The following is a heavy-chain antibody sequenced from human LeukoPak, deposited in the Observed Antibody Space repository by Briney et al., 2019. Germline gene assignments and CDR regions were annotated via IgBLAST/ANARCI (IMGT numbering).Heavy chain of an antibody. D-gene: IGHD3-10*01. CDR1: GGTFSSYA. Sequence: SVKVSCKASGGTFSSYAISWVRQAPGQGLEWMGRIIPIFGIANYAQKFQGRVTITADKSTRTAYMELSSLRSEDTAVYYCASSSGSYGSGSYGYYGMDVWGQGTTVTVSS. CDR2: IIPIFGIA. V-gene: IGHV1-69*04. CDR3: ASSSGSYGSGSYGYYGMDV. J-gene: IGHJ6*02.